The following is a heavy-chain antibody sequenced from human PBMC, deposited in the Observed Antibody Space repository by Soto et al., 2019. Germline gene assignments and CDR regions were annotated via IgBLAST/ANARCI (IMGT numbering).Heavy chain of an antibody. V-gene: IGHV5-10-1*01. CDR3: ARRPSGGGSGSYNWFDP. Sequence: GESLKISCKGSGYSFTSYWISWVRQMPGKGLEWMGRIDPSDSYTNYSPSFQGHVTISADKSISTAYLQWSSLKASDTAMYYCARRPSGGGSGSYNWFDPWGQGTLVTVSS. D-gene: IGHD3-10*01. CDR1: GYSFTSYW. CDR2: IDPSDSYT. J-gene: IGHJ5*02.